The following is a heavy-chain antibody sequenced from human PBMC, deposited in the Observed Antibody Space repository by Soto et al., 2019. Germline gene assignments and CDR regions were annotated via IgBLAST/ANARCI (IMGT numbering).Heavy chain of an antibody. CDR1: GGTFSSYA. D-gene: IGHD3-22*01. CDR3: ARENTYYYDSSGVGIGY. V-gene: IGHV1-69*06. Sequence: RASVKVSCKASGGTFSSYAISWVRQAPGQGLEWMGGIIPIFGTANYAQKFQGRVTITADKSTSTAYMELSSLRSEDTAVYYCARENTYYYDSSGVGIGYWGQGTLVTVYS. J-gene: IGHJ4*02. CDR2: IIPIFGTA.